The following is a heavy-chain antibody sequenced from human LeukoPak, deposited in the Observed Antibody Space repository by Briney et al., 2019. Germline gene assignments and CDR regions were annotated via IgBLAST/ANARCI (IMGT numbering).Heavy chain of an antibody. CDR2: IRYDGSNK. CDR1: GFTFGSYG. Sequence: GGSLRLSCAASGFTFGSYGMHWVRQAPGKGLEWVAFIRYDGSNKYYADSVKGRFTISRDNAKNTLYVQMNSLRAEDTAVYYCARGVFYCSGGSCSYYYMDVWGKGTTVTISS. V-gene: IGHV3-30*02. D-gene: IGHD2-15*01. J-gene: IGHJ6*03. CDR3: ARGVFYCSGGSCSYYYMDV.